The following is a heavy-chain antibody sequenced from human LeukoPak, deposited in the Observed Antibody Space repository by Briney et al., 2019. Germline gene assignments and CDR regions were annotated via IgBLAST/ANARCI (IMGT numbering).Heavy chain of an antibody. Sequence: SVKVSCKASGGTFISYAISWVRQAPGQGLEWMGRIIPIFGTANYAKKFQGRVTITTDESTSTAYMELSSLRSEDTAVYYCARAYYDSSGYYLFFGYWGQGTLVTVSS. D-gene: IGHD3-22*01. V-gene: IGHV1-69*05. CDR1: GGTFISYA. CDR3: ARAYYDSSGYYLFFGY. CDR2: IIPIFGTA. J-gene: IGHJ4*02.